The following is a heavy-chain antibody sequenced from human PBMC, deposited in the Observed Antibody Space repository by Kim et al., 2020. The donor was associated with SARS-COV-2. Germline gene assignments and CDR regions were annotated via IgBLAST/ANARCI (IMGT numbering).Heavy chain of an antibody. D-gene: IGHD2-21*02. J-gene: IGHJ5*02. CDR2: IYSSGST. V-gene: IGHV4-61*02. Sequence: SETLSLTCTVSGGSISGGNYYWTWIRQPAGKGLEWIGRIYSSGSTNYNPSLKSRVTISVDTPKNQFSLKMRSVTAADAAVYYCARGEEAHCAGDCENWFDPWGQGTLVTVSS. CDR1: GGSISGGNYY. CDR3: ARGEEAHCAGDCENWFDP.